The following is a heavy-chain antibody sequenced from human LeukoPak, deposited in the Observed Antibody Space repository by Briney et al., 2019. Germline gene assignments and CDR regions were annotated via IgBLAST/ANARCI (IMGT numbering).Heavy chain of an antibody. V-gene: IGHV3-15*01. D-gene: IGHD5-18*01. CDR1: GFTFSNVY. CDR3: TWYGSIYGQGRDY. CDR2: IKSKTDGGTA. Sequence: GGSLRLSCAASGFTFSNVYMSWVRQAPGKGLEWVGRIKSKTDGGTADYAAPVKGRFSISRDDSRNTLFLQMNSLKTEDTAVYYCTWYGSIYGQGRDYWGQGTLVTVSS. J-gene: IGHJ4*02.